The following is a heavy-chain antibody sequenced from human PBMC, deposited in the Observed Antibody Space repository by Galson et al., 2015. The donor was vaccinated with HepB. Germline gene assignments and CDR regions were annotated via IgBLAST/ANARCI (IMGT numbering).Heavy chain of an antibody. CDR1: GFTFIDHN. J-gene: IGHJ6*02. CDR3: ARDVEGGVDV. V-gene: IGHV3-30*04. CDR2: ISYDRRNK. D-gene: IGHD2-8*02. Sequence: SLRLSCAASGFTFIDHNMFWVRQAPGKGLEWAAYISYDRRNKDHVNDYPDSVGGRFIISRDSSKNTVYLQMNSLRPEDTAVYYCARDVEGGVDVWGQGTTVIVSS.